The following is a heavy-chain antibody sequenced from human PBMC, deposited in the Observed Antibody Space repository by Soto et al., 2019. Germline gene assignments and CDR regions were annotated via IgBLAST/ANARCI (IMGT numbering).Heavy chain of an antibody. V-gene: IGHV1-69*13. D-gene: IGHD2-15*01. CDR3: EIVVVAAITPPPQNWFDP. J-gene: IGHJ5*02. Sequence: ASVKVSCKASVGTFSSYAISWVRQAPGQGLEWMGGIIPIFGTANYAQKFQGRVTITADESTSTAYMELSSLRSEDTAVYYCEIVVVAAITPPPQNWFDPWGQGTLVTVSS. CDR2: IIPIFGTA. CDR1: VGTFSSYA.